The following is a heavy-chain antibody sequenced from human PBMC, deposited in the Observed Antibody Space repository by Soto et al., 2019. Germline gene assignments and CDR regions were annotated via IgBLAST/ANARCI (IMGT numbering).Heavy chain of an antibody. V-gene: IGHV3-7*05. Sequence: GGSLRLSCAASGFTFSSSWMSWVRQAPGKGLEWVANINPDGSEEYYVDSVRGRFTISRDNTENSLYLEMNSLRADDTAVYYCARKDYYYDTSNAGWFDPWGQGSLVTVSS. D-gene: IGHD3-22*01. CDR2: INPDGSEE. J-gene: IGHJ5*02. CDR3: ARKDYYYDTSNAGWFDP. CDR1: GFTFSSSW.